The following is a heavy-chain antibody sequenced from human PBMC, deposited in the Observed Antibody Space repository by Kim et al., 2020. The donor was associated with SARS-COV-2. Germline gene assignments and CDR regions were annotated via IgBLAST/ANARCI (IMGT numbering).Heavy chain of an antibody. J-gene: IGHJ4*02. D-gene: IGHD3-10*01. CDR2: DGTSP. V-gene: IGHV3-74*01. CDR3: FRGGVDF. Sequence: DGTSPYYPDSVKGRFAISRDNSKNPLYVQMNSLRTEDTAVYYCFRGGVDFWGQGTLVTVSS.